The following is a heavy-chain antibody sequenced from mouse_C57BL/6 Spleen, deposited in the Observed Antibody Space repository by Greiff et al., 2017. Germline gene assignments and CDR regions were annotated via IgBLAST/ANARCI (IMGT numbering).Heavy chain of an antibody. CDR1: GYAFSSSW. D-gene: IGHD1-2*01. J-gene: IGHJ1*03. V-gene: IGHV1-82*01. Sequence: QVQLKQSGPELVKPGASVKISCKASGYAFSSSWMNWVKQRPGKGLEWIGRIYPGDGDTNYNGKFKGKATLTADKSSSTAYMQLSSLTSEDSAVYFCARSTTAPYWYFDVWGTGTTVTVSS. CDR2: IYPGDGDT. CDR3: ARSTTAPYWYFDV.